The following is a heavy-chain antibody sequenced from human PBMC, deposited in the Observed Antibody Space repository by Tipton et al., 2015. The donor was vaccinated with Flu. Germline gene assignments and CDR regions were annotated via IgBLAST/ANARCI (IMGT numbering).Heavy chain of an antibody. CDR1: GGSTSGRGYY. J-gene: IGHJ4*02. Sequence: TLSLTCTVSGGSTSGRGYYWNWIRQHPGKGLEWIGYISFSGSSYYSPSLSSRVTISADTSKNEFSLRLSSVTAADTAVYYCARYDSSGFSLDYWGQGMLVTVSS. V-gene: IGHV4-31*03. D-gene: IGHD3-22*01. CDR3: ARYDSSGFSLDY. CDR2: ISFSGSS.